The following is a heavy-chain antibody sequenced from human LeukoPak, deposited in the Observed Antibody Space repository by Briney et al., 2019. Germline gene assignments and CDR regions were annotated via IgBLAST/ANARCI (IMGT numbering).Heavy chain of an antibody. D-gene: IGHD3-9*01. CDR2: INHSGST. V-gene: IGHV4-34*01. Sequence: SETLSLTCTVSGGSISSYYWSWIRQPPGKGLEWIGEINHSGSTNYNPSLKSRVTISVDTSKNQFSLKLSSVTAADTAVYYCARGTRGLTGEGSYYYYYMDVWGKGTTVTVSS. CDR1: GGSISSYY. J-gene: IGHJ6*03. CDR3: ARGTRGLTGEGSYYYYYMDV.